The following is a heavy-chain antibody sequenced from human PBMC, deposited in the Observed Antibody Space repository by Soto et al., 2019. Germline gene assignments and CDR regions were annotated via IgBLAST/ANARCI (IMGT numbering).Heavy chain of an antibody. CDR2: ISWNSGSI. V-gene: IGHV3-9*01. D-gene: IGHD2-2*01. CDR1: GFTFDDYA. Sequence: EVQLVESGGGLVQPGRSLRLSCAASGFTFDDYAMHWVRQAPGKGLEWVSGISWNSGSIGYADSVKGRFTISRDNAKNFLYLQMNSLRAEDTALYYCAKDIGLGYCSSTSCYVSGFDYWGQGTLVTVSS. CDR3: AKDIGLGYCSSTSCYVSGFDY. J-gene: IGHJ4*02.